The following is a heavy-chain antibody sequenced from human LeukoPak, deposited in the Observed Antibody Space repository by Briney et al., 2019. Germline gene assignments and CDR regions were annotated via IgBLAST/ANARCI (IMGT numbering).Heavy chain of an antibody. V-gene: IGHV4-34*01. CDR2: IHHDGRT. J-gene: IGHJ3*01. D-gene: IGHD4-17*01. Sequence: PSETLALTCAVYGGSLSGHYWSWIRQSPGKGLGWIGDIHHDGRTKYSPSLKSRATILLDTSKNEVSLRLTPVTAADTALYFCAREPEPQDYGDTVNAYDLWGQGTMVIVSS. CDR1: GGSLSGHY. CDR3: AREPEPQDYGDTVNAYDL.